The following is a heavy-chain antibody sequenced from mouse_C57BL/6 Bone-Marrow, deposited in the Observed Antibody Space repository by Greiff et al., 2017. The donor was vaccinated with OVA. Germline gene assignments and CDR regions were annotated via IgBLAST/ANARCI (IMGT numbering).Heavy chain of an antibody. V-gene: IGHV5-6*01. J-gene: IGHJ4*01. CDR3: ARRGSLTGPMDY. D-gene: IGHD4-1*01. Sequence: EVKLMESGGDLVKPGGSLKLSCAASGFTFSSYGMSWVRQTPDKRLEWVATISSGGSYTYYPDSVKGRFTISRDNAKNTLYLQMSSLKSEDTAMYYCARRGSLTGPMDYWGQGTSVTVSS. CDR2: ISSGGSYT. CDR1: GFTFSSYG.